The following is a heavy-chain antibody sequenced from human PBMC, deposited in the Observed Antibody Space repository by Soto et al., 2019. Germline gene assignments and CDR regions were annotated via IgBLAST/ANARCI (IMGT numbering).Heavy chain of an antibody. D-gene: IGHD3-10*01. CDR1: GDTFNFYS. Sequence: QVQLVQSGAAVKRPGSSVTVSCKASGDTFNFYSINWVRQAPGVGLEWMGRVNPIVSMSNYAQKFQGRVTMTADKSTSTAYMELSSLRSEDTAIYYCASSYGSGYRAFDYWGQGALVTVSS. J-gene: IGHJ4*02. V-gene: IGHV1-69*02. CDR2: VNPIVSMS. CDR3: ASSYGSGYRAFDY.